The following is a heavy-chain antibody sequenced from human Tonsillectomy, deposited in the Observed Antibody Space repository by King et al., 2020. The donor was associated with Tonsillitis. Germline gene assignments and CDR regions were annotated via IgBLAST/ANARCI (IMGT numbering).Heavy chain of an antibody. V-gene: IGHV3-23*04. CDR1: GFIFGDFG. D-gene: IGHD1-26*01. CDR2: IINSGAGT. J-gene: IGHJ4*02. CDR3: AKSGSYFDY. Sequence: VKLVESGGGLVQPGESLRLSCAASGFIFGDFGMSWVRQAPGKGFEWVSSIINSGAGTYYADSVKGRFTISRDISKNTLHLQMSSLRVDDTAVYYCAKSGSYFDYWGQGALVTVSS.